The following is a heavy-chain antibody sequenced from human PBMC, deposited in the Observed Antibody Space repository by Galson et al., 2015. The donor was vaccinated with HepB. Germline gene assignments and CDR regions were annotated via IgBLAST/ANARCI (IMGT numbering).Heavy chain of an antibody. CDR2: IIPILGIA. Sequence: SVKVSCKASGGTFSSYTISWVRQAPGQGLEWMGRIIPILGIANYAQKLQGRVTMTTDTSTSTAYMELRSLRSDDTAVYYCAFVRTRTPHAFDYWGQGTLVTVSS. D-gene: IGHD2-2*01. J-gene: IGHJ4*02. CDR1: GGTFSSYT. V-gene: IGHV1-69*02. CDR3: AFVRTRTPHAFDY.